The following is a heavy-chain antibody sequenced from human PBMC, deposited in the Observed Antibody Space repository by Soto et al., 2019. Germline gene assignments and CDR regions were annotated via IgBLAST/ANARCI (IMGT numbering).Heavy chain of an antibody. CDR3: ARAPILLRYFDWLSNPFDY. V-gene: IGHV3-7*01. CDR1: GFTFSSYW. J-gene: IGHJ4*02. Sequence: PGGSLRLSCAASGFTFSSYWMSWVRQAPGKGLEWVANIKQDGSEKYYVDSVKGRFTISRDNAKNSLYLQMNSLRAEDTAVYYSARAPILLRYFDWLSNPFDYWGQGTLVTVSS. D-gene: IGHD3-9*01. CDR2: IKQDGSEK.